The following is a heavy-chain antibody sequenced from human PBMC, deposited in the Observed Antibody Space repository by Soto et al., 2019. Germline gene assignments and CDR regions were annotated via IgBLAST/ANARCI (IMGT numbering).Heavy chain of an antibody. J-gene: IGHJ6*02. CDR2: ISYHGSEK. CDR3: AKVSSDRGYYYFGMDV. V-gene: IGHV3-30*18. CDR1: GFTFRNYG. D-gene: IGHD6-6*01. Sequence: AGGSLRLSCTASGFTFRNYGMHWVRQAPGKGLDWVAVISYHGSEKYYADSVMGRFTISRDDSKNTLYLQMNSLRVEDTAVYYCAKVSSDRGYYYFGMDVWGHGTTVTVSS.